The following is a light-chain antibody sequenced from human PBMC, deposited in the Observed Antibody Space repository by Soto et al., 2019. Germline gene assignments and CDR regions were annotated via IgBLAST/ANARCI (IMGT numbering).Light chain of an antibody. CDR1: SSDVGGYNY. V-gene: IGLV2-14*01. CDR3: NSYTTTNSWV. CDR2: EVT. J-gene: IGLJ3*02. Sequence: QSALTQPASVSGSPGQSITISCTGTSSDVGGYNYVSWYQQHPGKAPKLIIYEVTNRPSGVSNRFSGSKSGNTASLTISGLQGEDEADYYCNSYTTTNSWVFGGGTKLTVL.